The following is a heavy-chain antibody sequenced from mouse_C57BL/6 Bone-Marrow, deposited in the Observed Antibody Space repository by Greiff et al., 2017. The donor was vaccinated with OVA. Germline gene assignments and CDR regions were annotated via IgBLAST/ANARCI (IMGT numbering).Heavy chain of an antibody. CDR1: GFTFSSYA. J-gene: IGHJ3*01. Sequence: EVQRVESGGGLVKPGGSLKLSCAASGFTFSSYAMSWVRQTPEKRLEWVATISDGGSYTYYPDNVKGRFTISRDNAKNNLYLQMSHLKSEDTAMYYCASSDSAWFAYWGQGTLVTVSA. CDR2: ISDGGSYT. V-gene: IGHV5-4*01. CDR3: ASSDSAWFAY. D-gene: IGHD2-4*01.